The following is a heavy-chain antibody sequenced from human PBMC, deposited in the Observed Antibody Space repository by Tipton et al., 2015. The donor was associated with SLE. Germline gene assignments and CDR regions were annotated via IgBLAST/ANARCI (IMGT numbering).Heavy chain of an antibody. CDR2: TYYRSKWYS. J-gene: IGHJ4*02. V-gene: IGHV6-1*01. CDR3: ARVWGTGSRGVDY. Sequence: GLVKPSQTLSLTCAISGDSVSTNSAAWTWIRQSPSRGLEWLGRTYYRSKWYSDYAVSVKSRITINPDTSKNQFSLQLKSVTPEDTAVYYCARVWGTGSRGVDYWGQGTLVTVSS. CDR1: GDSVSTNSAA. D-gene: IGHD2-2*01.